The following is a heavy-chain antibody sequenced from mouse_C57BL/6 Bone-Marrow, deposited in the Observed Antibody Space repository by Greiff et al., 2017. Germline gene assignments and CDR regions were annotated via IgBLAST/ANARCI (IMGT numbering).Heavy chain of an antibody. V-gene: IGHV1-53*01. CDR1: GYTFTSYW. Sequence: VQLQQSGTELVKPGASVKLSCKASGYTFTSYWMHWVKQRPGQGLEWIGNINPSNGGTNYNEKFKSKATLTVDKSSSTAYMQLSSLTSEDSAVYYCARDYGSGKYYYAMDYWGQGTSVTVSS. J-gene: IGHJ4*01. D-gene: IGHD1-1*02. CDR3: ARDYGSGKYYYAMDY. CDR2: INPSNGGT.